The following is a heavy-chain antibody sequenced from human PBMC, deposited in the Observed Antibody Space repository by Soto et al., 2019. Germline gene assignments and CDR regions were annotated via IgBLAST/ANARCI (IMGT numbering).Heavy chain of an antibody. CDR3: ARGGYSSTWSNLLDRSGLDV. J-gene: IGHJ6*02. CDR2: IVPLFRTT. D-gene: IGHD6-13*01. CDR1: GGTFSSYA. Sequence: QVQLVQSGAEAKKPGSSVKVSCKTSGGTFSSYAISWVRQAPGQGLEWMGGIVPLFRTTNYAQKFQGRVTITADTSTYXVXMXVSGLRSGDTAVYYCARGGYSSTWSNLLDRSGLDVWGQGTTVTVSS. V-gene: IGHV1-69*06.